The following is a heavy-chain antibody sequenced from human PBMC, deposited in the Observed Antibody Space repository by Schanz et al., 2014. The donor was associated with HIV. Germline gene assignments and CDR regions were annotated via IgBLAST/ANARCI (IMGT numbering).Heavy chain of an antibody. J-gene: IGHJ4*02. Sequence: QVHLVESGGDLVKPGGSLRLSCAASGFTFSDYSMNWVRQAPGKGLEWVSYISSSGSAVQYAHSVQGRLTVSRDNAKNSLYLQMDSLRAEDTAVYYCARDGGTSADFDNWGRGTLVTVSS. D-gene: IGHD6-25*01. V-gene: IGHV3-11*01. CDR3: ARDGGTSADFDN. CDR1: GFTFSDYS. CDR2: ISSSGSAV.